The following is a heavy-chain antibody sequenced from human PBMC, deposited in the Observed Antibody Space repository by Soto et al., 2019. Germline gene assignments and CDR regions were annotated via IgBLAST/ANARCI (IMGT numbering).Heavy chain of an antibody. D-gene: IGHD6-13*01. V-gene: IGHV1-69*02. J-gene: IGHJ4*02. Sequence: QVQLVQSGAEVKKPGSSVKVSCKASGGTFSSYTISWVRQAPGQGLEWMGRIIPILGIANYAQKFQGRVTITADKSTSTAYMELSSLRSEDKAVYYCARARVAAGTKFDYWGQGTLVTVSS. CDR3: ARARVAAGTKFDY. CDR2: IIPILGIA. CDR1: GGTFSSYT.